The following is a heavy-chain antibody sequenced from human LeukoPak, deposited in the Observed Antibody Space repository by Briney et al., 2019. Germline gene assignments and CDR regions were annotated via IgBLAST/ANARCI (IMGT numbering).Heavy chain of an antibody. J-gene: IGHJ3*02. CDR3: ARDVGGGDAFDI. CDR2: IYTSGST. V-gene: IGHV4-61*02. D-gene: IGHD4-23*01. Sequence: SETLSLTCTVSGGSLSSGSYYWSWIRQPAGKGLEWIGRIYTSGSTNYNPSLKSRVTISVDTSKNQFSLKLSSVTAADTAVYYCARDVGGGDAFDIWGQGTMVTASS. CDR1: GGSLSSGSYY.